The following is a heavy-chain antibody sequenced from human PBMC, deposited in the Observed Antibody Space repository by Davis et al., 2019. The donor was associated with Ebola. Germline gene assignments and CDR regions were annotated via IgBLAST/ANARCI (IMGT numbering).Heavy chain of an antibody. D-gene: IGHD6-13*01. CDR2: IYHSGST. CDR3: ARLSQLAAAGSGFDY. J-gene: IGHJ4*02. V-gene: IGHV4-4*02. CDR1: GGSISSSNW. Sequence: MPSETLSPTCALSGGSISSSNWWSCVRLLPGKGLEWIGEIYHSGSTNYHPSPKSRVTISVDKSKNQFSLKLSSVTAADTAVYYCARLSQLAAAGSGFDYWGQGTLVTVSS.